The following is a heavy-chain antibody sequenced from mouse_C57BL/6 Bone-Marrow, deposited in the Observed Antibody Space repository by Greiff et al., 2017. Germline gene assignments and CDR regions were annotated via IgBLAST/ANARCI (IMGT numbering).Heavy chain of an antibody. D-gene: IGHD2-3*01. V-gene: IGHV3-6*01. Sequence: EVKLVESGPGLVKPSQSLSLTCSVTGYSITSGYYWNWIRQFPGNKLEWMGYISYDGSNNYNPSLKNRISITRDTSKNQFFLKLNSVTTEDTATYYCARVFDGYYGDYWGQGTTLTVSS. J-gene: IGHJ2*01. CDR3: ARVFDGYYGDY. CDR2: ISYDGSN. CDR1: GYSITSGYY.